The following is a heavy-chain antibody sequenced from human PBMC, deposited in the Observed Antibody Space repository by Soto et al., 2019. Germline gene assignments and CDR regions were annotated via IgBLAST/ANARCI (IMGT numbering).Heavy chain of an antibody. V-gene: IGHV3-30*18. CDR3: EKDWDQGSYYYYMDV. CDR2: ISYDGSNK. D-gene: IGHD1-26*01. J-gene: IGHJ6*03. Sequence: GGSLRLSCGALGFTFSSYGMHWVRQAPGKGLEWVAVISYDGSNKYYADSVKGRFTISRDNSKNTLYLQMNSLRAEDTAVYYCEKDWDQGSYYYYMDVWGKGTTVTVSS. CDR1: GFTFSSYG.